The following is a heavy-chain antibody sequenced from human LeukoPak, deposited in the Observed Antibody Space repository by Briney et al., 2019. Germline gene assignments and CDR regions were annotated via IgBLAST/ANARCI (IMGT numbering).Heavy chain of an antibody. CDR2: INHSGST. CDR3: ARAYYYDSSGYYVVSYYFDY. Sequence: SETLSLTCAVYGGSFSGYYWSWIRQPPGKGLEWIGEINHSGSTNYNPSLKSRVTMSVDTSKNQFSLKLSSVTAADTAVYYCARAYYYDSSGYYVVSYYFDYWGQGTLVTVSS. J-gene: IGHJ4*02. CDR1: GGSFSGYY. V-gene: IGHV4-34*01. D-gene: IGHD3-22*01.